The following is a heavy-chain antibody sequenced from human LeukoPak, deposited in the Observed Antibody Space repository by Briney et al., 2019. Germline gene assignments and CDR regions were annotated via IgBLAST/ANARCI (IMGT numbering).Heavy chain of an antibody. V-gene: IGHV3-66*01. CDR1: GFTGSSYY. CDR3: ARDHDYGDYGHHAFDI. CDR2: IYNGGST. Sequence: AGGSVRRSCAAAGFTGSSYYMDWVRQAPGMGLEGVLLIYNGGSTYYADPVTGRFTLSRDNSKHTLYLHMNSPRPEDTAVYYCARDHDYGDYGHHAFDIWAQGTMVTVSS. J-gene: IGHJ3*02. D-gene: IGHD4-17*01.